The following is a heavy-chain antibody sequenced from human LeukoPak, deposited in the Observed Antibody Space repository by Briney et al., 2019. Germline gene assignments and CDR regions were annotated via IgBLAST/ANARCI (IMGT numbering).Heavy chain of an antibody. J-gene: IGHJ5*02. CDR1: GGSFSGYY. CDR3: ASISTLGDSFDH. Sequence: SGTLSLTCAVYGGSFSGYYWSWIRQPPGKGLEWIGEINHSGSTNYNPSLKSRVTISVDTSKNQFSLKLRSVTAADTAVYYCASISTLGDSFDHWGQGTLVTVSS. D-gene: IGHD3-3*01. CDR2: INHSGST. V-gene: IGHV4-34*01.